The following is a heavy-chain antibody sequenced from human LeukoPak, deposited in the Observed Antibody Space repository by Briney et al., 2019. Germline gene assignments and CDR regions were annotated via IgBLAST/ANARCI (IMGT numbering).Heavy chain of an antibody. D-gene: IGHD1-1*01. Sequence: PSETLSLTCTVSDDSIGTSTYYWAWIRQSPGRGLEWIANVFKSGNTYYSPSLKGRVTLSVDTSKNQFSLQLASVTASDTAVNYCAIHLEYTPGSRPYGYFDIWGQGTLVTVSS. J-gene: IGHJ4*02. CDR2: VFKSGNT. CDR3: AIHLEYTPGSRPYGYFDI. CDR1: DDSIGTSTYY. V-gene: IGHV4-39*01.